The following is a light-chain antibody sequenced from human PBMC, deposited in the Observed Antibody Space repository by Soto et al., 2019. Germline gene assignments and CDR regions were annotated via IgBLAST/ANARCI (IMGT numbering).Light chain of an antibody. V-gene: IGKV1-39*01. J-gene: IGKJ1*01. CDR1: QSISSY. CDR3: QQSYSTPGT. CDR2: AAS. Sequence: DIQMTQTPSTLSGSVGDRVTITCRASQSISSYLNWYQQKPGKAPKLLIYAASSLQSGVPSRFSGSGSGTDFTLTISSLQPEDFATYYCQQSYSTPGTSGHGGKVDVK.